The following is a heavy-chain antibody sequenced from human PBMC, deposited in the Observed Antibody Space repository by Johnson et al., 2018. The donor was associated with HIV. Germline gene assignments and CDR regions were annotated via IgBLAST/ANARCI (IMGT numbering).Heavy chain of an antibody. D-gene: IGHD1-14*01. CDR3: ARASAVFDAFDI. CDR2: ISTSGGGI. CDR1: GFTFTDYY. Sequence: QVQLVESGGSLVKPGGSMRLSCAASGFTFTDYYMTWIRQAPGKGLEWVSHISTSGGGIYYADSVKGRFTISRDNARNSLYLQMNSLRAEDTAVYYCARASAVFDAFDIWGQGTMVTVSS. J-gene: IGHJ3*02. V-gene: IGHV3-11*04.